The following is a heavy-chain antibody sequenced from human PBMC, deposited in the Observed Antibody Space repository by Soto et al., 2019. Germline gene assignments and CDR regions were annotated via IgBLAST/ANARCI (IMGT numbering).Heavy chain of an antibody. J-gene: IGHJ4*02. CDR3: ALRSMAVVPEY. D-gene: IGHD3-22*01. CDR1: GDSISSYY. CDR2: LYYGRSA. Sequence: QVQLQESGPGLVKPSETLSLTCAVSGDSISSYYCMWIRQPPGKGLESIGYLYYGRSANYNPSLKRRVTLSVDTATNQCSLTLSAMTAADTAVYYCALRSMAVVPEYWGQGTLVTVSS. V-gene: IGHV4-59*01.